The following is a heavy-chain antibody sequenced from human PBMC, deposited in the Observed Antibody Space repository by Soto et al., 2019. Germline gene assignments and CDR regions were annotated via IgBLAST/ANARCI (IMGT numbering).Heavy chain of an antibody. J-gene: IGHJ4*02. V-gene: IGHV4-59*11. Sequence: XATLSLSCTVTSGTIINHYWSWIRQTPGKGLEYIGYVFYTGSTNANPSLAPRVTISLDTSRHQFSLKMYSVSPADTAIYYCAEANRSGSYYDFDNWGQGHLVTVYS. D-gene: IGHD1-26*01. CDR2: VFYTGST. CDR3: AEANRSGSYYDFDN. CDR1: SGTIINHY.